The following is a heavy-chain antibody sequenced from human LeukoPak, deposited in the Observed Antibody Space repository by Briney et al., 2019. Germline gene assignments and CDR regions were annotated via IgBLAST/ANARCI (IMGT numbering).Heavy chain of an antibody. CDR2: MYYSGIT. D-gene: IGHD1-14*01. V-gene: IGHV4-39*01. J-gene: IGHJ4*02. Sequence: PSETLSLTCTVSGGSISSSNYYWGWIRQPPGKGLEWIGSMYYSGITYYNPSLKSRLTISVDTSKNQFSLRLSSVTAADAAVYYCARHISGADFDYWGQGTLVTVSS. CDR3: ARHISGADFDY. CDR1: GGSISSSNYY.